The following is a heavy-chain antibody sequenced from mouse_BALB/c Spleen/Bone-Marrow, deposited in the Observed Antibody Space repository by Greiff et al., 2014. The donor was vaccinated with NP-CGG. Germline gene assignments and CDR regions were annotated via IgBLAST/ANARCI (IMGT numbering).Heavy chain of an antibody. CDR2: IDPRTANT. CDR1: DYTFTSYW. D-gene: IGHD4-1*01. Sequence: VQLQESGAELAKPGASVKMSCKVSDYTFTSYWIHWVKQRPGQGLEWIGYIDPRTANTEYSHKFKDKATLTADKSSSTAYMQLSSLTSYDSSVYYGARYWDAYWGQGTLVTVSA. J-gene: IGHJ3*01. V-gene: IGHV1-7*01. CDR3: ARYWDAY.